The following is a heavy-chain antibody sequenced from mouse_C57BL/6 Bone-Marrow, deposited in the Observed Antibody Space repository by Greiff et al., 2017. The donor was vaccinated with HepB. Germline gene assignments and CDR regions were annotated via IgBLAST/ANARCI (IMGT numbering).Heavy chain of an antibody. CDR3: AGQNYDGYYEADFDY. CDR2: ISSGGSYT. Sequence: VQLKESGGDLVKPGGSLKLSCAASGFTFSSYGMSWVRQTPDKRLEWVATISSGGSYTYYPDSVKGRFTISRDNAKNTLYLQMSSLKSENTAMYYGAGQNYDGYYEADFDYWGQGTTLTVTS. D-gene: IGHD2-3*01. V-gene: IGHV5-6*01. J-gene: IGHJ2*01. CDR1: GFTFSSYG.